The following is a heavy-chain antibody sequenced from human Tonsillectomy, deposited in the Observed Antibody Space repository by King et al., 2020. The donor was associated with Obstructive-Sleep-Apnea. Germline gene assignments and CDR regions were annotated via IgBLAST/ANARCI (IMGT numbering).Heavy chain of an antibody. Sequence: VQLVESGAEVKKPGESLKISCKGSGYSFTNYWIGWVRQMPGKGLEWMGIIYPGDSDTRYSPAFQGQVTISAVKSISTAYLQWSSLKASDTAIYYCARQENIAVAGTSPFDSWGQGTLVTVSS. J-gene: IGHJ5*01. V-gene: IGHV5-51*01. CDR2: IYPGDSDT. CDR1: GYSFTNYW. CDR3: ARQENIAVAGTSPFDS. D-gene: IGHD6-19*01.